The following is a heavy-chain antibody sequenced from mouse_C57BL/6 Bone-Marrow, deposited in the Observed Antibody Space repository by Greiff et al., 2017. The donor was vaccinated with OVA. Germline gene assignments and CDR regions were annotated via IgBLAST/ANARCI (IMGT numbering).Heavy chain of an antibody. Sequence: VQLLESGPELVKPGASVKISCKASGYAFSSSWMNWVKQRPGKGLEWIGRIYPGDGDTNYNGKFKGKATLTADKSSSTAYMQLSSLTSEDSAVYFCARYYGSPLYYFDYWGQGTTLTVSS. CDR2: IYPGDGDT. CDR3: ARYYGSPLYYFDY. CDR1: GYAFSSSW. V-gene: IGHV1-82*01. J-gene: IGHJ2*01. D-gene: IGHD1-1*01.